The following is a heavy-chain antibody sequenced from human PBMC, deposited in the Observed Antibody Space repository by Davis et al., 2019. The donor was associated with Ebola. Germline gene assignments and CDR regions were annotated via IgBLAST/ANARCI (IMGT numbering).Heavy chain of an antibody. CDR3: AREDSGYDSSGYYYFLADY. CDR1: GFTFSTYT. V-gene: IGHV3-48*04. Sequence: GESLKISCAASGFTFSTYTMTWVRQAPGKGLEWVSYISSSSSTIYYADSVKGRFTVSRDNAKNSLYLQMNSLRAEDTAVYYCAREDSGYDSSGYYYFLADYWGQGTLVTVSS. CDR2: ISSSSSTI. D-gene: IGHD3-22*01. J-gene: IGHJ4*02.